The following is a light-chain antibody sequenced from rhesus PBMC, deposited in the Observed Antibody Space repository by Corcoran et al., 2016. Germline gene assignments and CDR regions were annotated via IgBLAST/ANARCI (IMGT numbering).Light chain of an antibody. V-gene: IGKV3-35*01. CDR3: QQGSNWPLA. J-gene: IGKJ4*01. CDR1: QSVSSN. CDR2: GAT. Sequence: EIVLTQSPATLSFSTGERATLPSRASQSVSSNLAWYQQKPGHAPRLLMYGATTRATGNPDRFSGSGSGTDFTLTISSLEPEDVGVYYCQQGSNWPLAFGGGTKVEI.